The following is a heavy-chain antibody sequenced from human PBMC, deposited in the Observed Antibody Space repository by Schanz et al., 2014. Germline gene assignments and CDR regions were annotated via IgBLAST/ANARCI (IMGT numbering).Heavy chain of an antibody. V-gene: IGHV3-66*01. CDR1: GFTVSSNY. J-gene: IGHJ4*02. CDR2: IYGGST. Sequence: EVQLVESGGGLVQPGGSLRLSCAASGFTVSSNYMSWVRQAPGKGLEWVSFIYGGSTYYTDSVKGRFTISRDNSKNTLYLQMNSLRAEDTAVYYCARTTNPFKFDSWPYLDYWGQGTLVTVSS. D-gene: IGHD3-9*01. CDR3: ARTTNPFKFDSWPYLDY.